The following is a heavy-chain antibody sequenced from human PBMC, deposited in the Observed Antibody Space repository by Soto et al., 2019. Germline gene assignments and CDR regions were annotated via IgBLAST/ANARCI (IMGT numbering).Heavy chain of an antibody. CDR1: GDSISGGDYY. Sequence: QVQLQEAGPGLVKPSQTLSLTCTVSGDSISGGDYYWGWIRQPPGKGLEWIGYIFYSGSTYYKPSLKSRVTISVDTSKNQFSLRLTSVTAADTAVYYCGRIDGSGYYLHNWGQGTLVTVSS. CDR3: GRIDGSGYYLHN. D-gene: IGHD3-22*01. CDR2: IFYSGST. J-gene: IGHJ4*02. V-gene: IGHV4-30-4*01.